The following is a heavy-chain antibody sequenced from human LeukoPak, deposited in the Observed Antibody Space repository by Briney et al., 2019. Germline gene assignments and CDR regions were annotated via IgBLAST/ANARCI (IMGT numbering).Heavy chain of an antibody. Sequence: PGGSLRLSCAASGFTFSSYAMSWVRQAPGKGLEWVSAISGSGGSTYYADSVKGRFTISRDNSKNTLYLQMNSLGAEDTAVYYCAKDRSDYDFPWPFDYWGQGTLVTVSS. CDR3: AKDRSDYDFPWPFDY. J-gene: IGHJ4*02. CDR2: ISGSGGST. CDR1: GFTFSSYA. V-gene: IGHV3-23*01. D-gene: IGHD3-3*01.